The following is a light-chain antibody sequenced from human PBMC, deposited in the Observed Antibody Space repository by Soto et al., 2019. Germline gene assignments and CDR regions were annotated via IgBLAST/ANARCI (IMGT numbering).Light chain of an antibody. CDR3: QQSYSTPPT. CDR2: GVF. CDR1: QSISTY. J-gene: IGKJ2*01. Sequence: DIKMTQSPSSLSASVGDRVTITCRTSQSISTYLHWYQQKSGKAPELLYYGVFSLESGVPSRFSGGGSGTDFSLTISSLQPEDFAVYYCQQSYSTPPTFGQGTKVEIK. V-gene: IGKV1-39*01.